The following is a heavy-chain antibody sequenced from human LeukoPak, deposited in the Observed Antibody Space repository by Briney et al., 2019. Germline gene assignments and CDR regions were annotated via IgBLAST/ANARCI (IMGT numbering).Heavy chain of an antibody. CDR1: GFTFSSSW. CDR2: IKGDGSVQ. D-gene: IGHD1-26*01. Sequence: GGSLRLSCVASGFTFSSSWMNWVRQAPGKGLEWVANIKGDGSVQSYVDSVKGRFTISRDNAKNSLYLQMNSLRAEDTAVYYCASLTDIEAGAVRYWGQGTLVTVSS. J-gene: IGHJ4*02. CDR3: ASLTDIEAGAVRY. V-gene: IGHV3-7*02.